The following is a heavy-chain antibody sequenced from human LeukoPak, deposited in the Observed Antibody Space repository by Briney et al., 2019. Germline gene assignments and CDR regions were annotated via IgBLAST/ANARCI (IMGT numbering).Heavy chain of an antibody. CDR1: GGSISSYY. V-gene: IGHV4-59*12. CDR3: ARSSGSYAPIDY. CDR2: IYYSGST. Sequence: PSETLSLTCTVSGGSISSYYWSWIRQPPGKGLEWIGYIYYSGSTNYNPSLKSRVTISVDTSKNQFSLKLSSVTAADTAVYYCARSSGSYAPIDYWGQGTLVTVSS. D-gene: IGHD1-26*01. J-gene: IGHJ4*02.